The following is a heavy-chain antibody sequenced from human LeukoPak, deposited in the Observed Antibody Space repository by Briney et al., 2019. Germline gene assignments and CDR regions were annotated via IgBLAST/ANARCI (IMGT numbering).Heavy chain of an antibody. V-gene: IGHV4-34*01. CDR1: GVPFSNYY. Sequence: SETLSLTCAVSGVPFSNYYWSWVRQSPRQGLEWIGEIKHSGYTNYNRSLKSRVTMSIDTSKNQFSLTLTAVTAADAGVYYCTRAVAGHPDWGQGTLVTVSS. CDR2: IKHSGYT. D-gene: IGHD6-19*01. J-gene: IGHJ4*02. CDR3: TRAVAGHPD.